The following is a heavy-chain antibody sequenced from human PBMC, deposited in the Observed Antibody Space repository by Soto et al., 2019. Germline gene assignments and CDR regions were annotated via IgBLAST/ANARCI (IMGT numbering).Heavy chain of an antibody. Sequence: QGQLLQSGAEVKKPGASVKVSCKTSGYSFTDYKLHWVRQAPGQGLEWMGWVDPNGGGSNSAQKFQGSVTMTWDMSITTAYLDLTRLTTNDTATYFCATWVDYGDFEGFDFWGQGTLVTVSS. CDR2: VDPNGGGS. J-gene: IGHJ4*02. D-gene: IGHD4-17*01. V-gene: IGHV1-2*04. CDR1: GYSFTDYK. CDR3: ATWVDYGDFEGFDF.